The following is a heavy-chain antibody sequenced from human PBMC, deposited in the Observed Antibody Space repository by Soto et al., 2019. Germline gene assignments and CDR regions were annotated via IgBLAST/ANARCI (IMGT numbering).Heavy chain of an antibody. Sequence: AVKVSCMASGGTFSSYAISWARQAPGQGIEWMGRIIPIIGTANYRQKNQGRVTITADESMSTAYMELSSLRSVFTAVYYCASGDGAMVTKFDYWGQGTLVTVSS. CDR2: IIPIIGTA. D-gene: IGHD5-18*01. CDR1: GGTFSSYA. CDR3: ASGDGAMVTKFDY. J-gene: IGHJ4*02. V-gene: IGHV1-69*11.